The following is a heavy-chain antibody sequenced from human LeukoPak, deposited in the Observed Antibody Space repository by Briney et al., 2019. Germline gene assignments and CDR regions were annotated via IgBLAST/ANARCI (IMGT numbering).Heavy chain of an antibody. Sequence: GGSLRLSCAASGFTFGDYGMSWVRQAPGKGLEWVSGINWNGGSTGYADSVKGRFTISRDNAKNSLYLQMNSLRAEDTALYYCAREPGYSSGWYDSDYWGQGTLVTVSS. J-gene: IGHJ4*02. CDR3: AREPGYSSGWYDSDY. CDR2: INWNGGST. V-gene: IGHV3-20*04. D-gene: IGHD6-19*01. CDR1: GFTFGDYG.